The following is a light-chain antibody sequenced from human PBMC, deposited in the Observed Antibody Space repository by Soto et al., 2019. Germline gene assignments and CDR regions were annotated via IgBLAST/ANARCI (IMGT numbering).Light chain of an antibody. CDR2: EVN. CDR1: SSDIGSYNR. V-gene: IGLV2-18*02. CDR3: NSFTTSSTYV. J-gene: IGLJ1*01. Sequence: SVLTQPASVSGFPGQSITISCPGTSSDIGSYNRVSWYQQPPGTAPKLIIYEVNNRPSGVPDRFSGSKSGNTASLTISGLQAEDEADYYCNSFTTSSTYVFGTGTKVTVL.